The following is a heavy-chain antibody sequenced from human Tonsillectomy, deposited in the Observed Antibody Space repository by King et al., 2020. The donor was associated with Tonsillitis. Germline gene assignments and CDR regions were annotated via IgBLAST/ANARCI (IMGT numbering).Heavy chain of an antibody. V-gene: IGHV5-10-1*03. Sequence: VQLVESGAEANQPGESLRLSCPGSGYAFSPYWITWVRQVPGQGLQWMGIIYPRDSYPHSSPSFNGHFLISPDNSIHLAYLQWRSLKAADTAIYYCARMRGWTPGTVEIWGQGKMVTGSS. J-gene: IGHJ3*02. CDR1: GYAFSPYW. CDR3: ARMRGWTPGTVEI. D-gene: IGHD3-10*01. CDR2: IYPRDSYP.